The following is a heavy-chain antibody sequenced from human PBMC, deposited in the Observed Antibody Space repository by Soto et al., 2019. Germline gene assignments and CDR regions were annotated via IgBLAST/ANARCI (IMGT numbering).Heavy chain of an antibody. D-gene: IGHD5-18*01. V-gene: IGHV1-24*01. Sequence: ASVKVSCKVSGYTLTELSMHWVRQAPGKGLEWMGGFDPEDGETIYAQKFQGRVTMTEDTSTDTAYMELSSLRSEDTAVYYCATLGYSYGELDYWGQGTLVTVSS. CDR3: ATLGYSYGELDY. CDR1: GYTLTELS. CDR2: FDPEDGET. J-gene: IGHJ4*02.